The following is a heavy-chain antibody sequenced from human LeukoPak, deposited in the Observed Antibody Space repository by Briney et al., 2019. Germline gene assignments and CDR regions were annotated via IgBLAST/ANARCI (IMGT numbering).Heavy chain of an antibody. J-gene: IGHJ4*02. CDR2: INGDGTAT. CDR1: GFTFSGHW. Sequence: PGGSLRLACAASGFTFSGHWMHWVRQSPGKGLVWVADINGDGTATNYAGSVKGRFTISRDNAKNTLYLQMNTLRAEDTAVYYCAKDKWWGASDHCGQGDLVTVSS. D-gene: IGHD2-8*01. CDR3: AKDKWWGASDH. V-gene: IGHV3-74*01.